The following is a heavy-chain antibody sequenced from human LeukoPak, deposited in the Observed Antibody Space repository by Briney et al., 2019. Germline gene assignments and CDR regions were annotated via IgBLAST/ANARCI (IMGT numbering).Heavy chain of an antibody. D-gene: IGHD3-22*01. V-gene: IGHV3-30*02. CDR1: GFTFSSYG. J-gene: IGHJ4*02. CDR3: AKAGDDYYDSSGTRLLLLW. CDR2: IRYDGSNK. Sequence: PGGSLRLSCAASGFTFSSYGMHWVRQAPGKGLEWVAFIRYDGSNKYYADSVKGRFTISRDNSKNTPYLQMNSLRAEDTAVYYCAKAGDDYYDSSGTRLLLLWWGQGTLVTVSS.